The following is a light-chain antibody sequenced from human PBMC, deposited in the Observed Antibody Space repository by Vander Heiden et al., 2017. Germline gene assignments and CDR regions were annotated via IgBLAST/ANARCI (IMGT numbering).Light chain of an antibody. Sequence: QSVLTQPPSVSGAPGQRVTMSCTGGSSNIGAGYDVHWYQQVPGTAPKLRILTNNNRPSGVPDRFSGSRSGTSASLAITGLQAEDEAHDDCQSYDSTSGHVLFGGGTKLTVL. J-gene: IGLJ2*01. CDR1: SSNIGAGYD. V-gene: IGLV1-40*01. CDR3: QSYDSTSGHVL. CDR2: TNN.